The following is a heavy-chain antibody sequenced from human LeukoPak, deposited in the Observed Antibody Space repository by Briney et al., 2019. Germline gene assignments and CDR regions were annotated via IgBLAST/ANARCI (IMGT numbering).Heavy chain of an antibody. J-gene: IGHJ6*02. V-gene: IGHV3-23*01. CDR1: GFTFSSYA. CDR3: AKSLGRWLPYGMDV. CDR2: ISCSGGST. D-gene: IGHD5-24*01. Sequence: GGSLRLSCAASGFTFSSYAMSWVRQAPGKGLEWVSAISCSGGSTYYADSVKGRFTISRDNSKNTLYLQMNSLRAEDTAVYYCAKSLGRWLPYGMDVWGQGTTVTVSS.